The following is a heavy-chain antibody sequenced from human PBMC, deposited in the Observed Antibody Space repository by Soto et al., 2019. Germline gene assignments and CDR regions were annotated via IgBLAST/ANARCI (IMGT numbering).Heavy chain of an antibody. V-gene: IGHV1-18*01. J-gene: IGHJ6*02. D-gene: IGHD2-2*01. CDR3: AGVPAAPPYHYYYGRDV. CDR2: ISAYNGNT. CDR1: GYTFTSYG. Sequence: GASVTVSCRASGYTFTSYGISWVRPAPGPVLEWMGWISAYNGNTNYAQKLQGRVTMTTDTSTSTAYMELRSLRSDDTAVYYCAGVPAAPPYHYYYGRDVWGQGTTVTVS.